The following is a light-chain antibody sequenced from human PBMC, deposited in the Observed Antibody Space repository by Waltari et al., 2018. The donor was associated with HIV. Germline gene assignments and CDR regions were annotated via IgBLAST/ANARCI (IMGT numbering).Light chain of an antibody. J-gene: IGLJ2*01. CDR2: DVT. Sequence: QSALTQPASVSGSPGQSIPTPCPGTHSDVGGYKYVSWYQQHPGTAHTLMIFDVTYRPSGVSNRFSGSKSGNTASLTISGLQTEDESNYYCSSYANNSTLVIFGGGTKLTVL. CDR3: SSYANNSTLVI. CDR1: HSDVGGYKY. V-gene: IGLV2-14*03.